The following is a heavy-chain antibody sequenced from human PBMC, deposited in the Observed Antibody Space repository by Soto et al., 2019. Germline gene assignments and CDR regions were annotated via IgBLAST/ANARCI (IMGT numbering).Heavy chain of an antibody. D-gene: IGHD4-17*01. CDR2: VYYRGRS. CDR1: GGSVTNSSYY. CDR3: VGQRTTVPTQAYFDY. V-gene: IGHV4-39*01. Sequence: SETLSLTCTVSGGSVTNSSYYWGWIRQSPGKGLEWIGSVYYRGRSYSKSSVKSRVTISADTSKNRFSLSLNSVTASDTAVYFCVGQRTTVPTQAYFDYWGPGALVTVSS. J-gene: IGHJ4*02.